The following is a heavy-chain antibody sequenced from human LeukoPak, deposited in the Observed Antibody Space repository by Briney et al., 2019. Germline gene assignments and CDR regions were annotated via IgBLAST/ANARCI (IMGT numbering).Heavy chain of an antibody. CDR2: ISAYNGNT. V-gene: IGHV1-18*01. CDR3: ARESPHYDFWSGYQKAYYYYYMDV. J-gene: IGHJ6*03. CDR1: GYTFTSYG. Sequence: GASVKVSCKASGYTFTSYGISWVRQAPGQGLEWMGWISAYNGNTNYAQKLQGRVTMTTDTSTSTAYMELRSLRSDDTAVYYCARESPHYDFWSGYQKAYYYYYMDVWGKGTTVTVSS. D-gene: IGHD3-3*01.